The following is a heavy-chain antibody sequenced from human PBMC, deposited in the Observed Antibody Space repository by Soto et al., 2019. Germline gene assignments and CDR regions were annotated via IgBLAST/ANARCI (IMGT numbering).Heavy chain of an antibody. D-gene: IGHD3-3*01. CDR1: GGSISSYY. CDR3: ARHYDFWSGYYMRSEATYYYYYMDV. V-gene: IGHV4-59*08. J-gene: IGHJ6*03. Sequence: QVQLQESGPGLVKPSETLSLTCTVSGGSISSYYWSWIRQPPGKGLEWIGYIYYSGSTNYNPSLKSRVTISVDTSKNQFSLKLSSVTAADTAVYYCARHYDFWSGYYMRSEATYYYYYMDVWGKGTTVTVSS. CDR2: IYYSGST.